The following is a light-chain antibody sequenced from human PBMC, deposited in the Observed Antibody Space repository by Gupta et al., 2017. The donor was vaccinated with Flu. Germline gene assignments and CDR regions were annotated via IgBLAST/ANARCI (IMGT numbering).Light chain of an antibody. V-gene: IGKV2-30*01. CDR3: MQGAHWPWA. J-gene: IGKJ1*01. CDR2: QVS. Sequence: VVMTQSPLSLPVTLGQPASIPCRSSQGLVYRDGNTYLHWFQQRPGQSPRRLIYQVSSRDSGVPDRFSGSGSGTDFTLKIGRVEAEDVGIYFCMQGAHWPWAFGQGTTVEIK. CDR1: QGLVYRDGNTY.